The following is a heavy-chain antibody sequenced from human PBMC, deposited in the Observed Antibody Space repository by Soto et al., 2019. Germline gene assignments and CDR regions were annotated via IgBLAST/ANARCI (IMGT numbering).Heavy chain of an antibody. CDR2: ISSSSSYT. D-gene: IGHD3-9*01. Sequence: GGSLRLSCAASGFTFSDYYMSWIRQAPGKGLEWVSYISSSSSYTNYADSVKGRFTISRDNAKNSLYLQMNSLRAEDTAVYYCARALDWPTPGVIDYWGQGTLVTVSS. J-gene: IGHJ4*02. CDR3: ARALDWPTPGVIDY. V-gene: IGHV3-11*03. CDR1: GFTFSDYY.